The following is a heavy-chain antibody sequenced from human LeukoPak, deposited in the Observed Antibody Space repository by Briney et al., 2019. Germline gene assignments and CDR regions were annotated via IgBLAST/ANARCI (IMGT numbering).Heavy chain of an antibody. CDR2: ISSSGSTI. D-gene: IGHD2-15*01. Sequence: GGSLRLSCAASGFTFSSYAMSWIRQAPGKGLEWVSYISSSGSTIYYADSVKGRFTISRDNAKNSLYLQMNSLRAEDTAVYYCARGGAYCSGGSCYYDAFDIWGQGTMVTVSS. CDR1: GFTFSSYA. V-gene: IGHV3-11*04. CDR3: ARGGAYCSGGSCYYDAFDI. J-gene: IGHJ3*02.